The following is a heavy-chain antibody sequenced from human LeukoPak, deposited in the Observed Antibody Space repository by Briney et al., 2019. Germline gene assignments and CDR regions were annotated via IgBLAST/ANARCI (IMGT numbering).Heavy chain of an antibody. CDR2: ISPNRGGT. CDR1: GYTFTGYY. Sequence: GASVKVSCKASGYTFTGYYMHWVRQAPGQGLEWMGWISPNRGGTNYAQKFQGRVTMTRDTSISTAYMELSRLRSDDTAVYYCARDVRAVAGHFDYWGQGTLVTVSS. J-gene: IGHJ4*02. D-gene: IGHD6-19*01. CDR3: ARDVRAVAGHFDY. V-gene: IGHV1-2*02.